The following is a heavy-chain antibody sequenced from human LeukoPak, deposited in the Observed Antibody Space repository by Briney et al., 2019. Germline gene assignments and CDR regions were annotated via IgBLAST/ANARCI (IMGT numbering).Heavy chain of an antibody. Sequence: VASVKVSCKASGGTFSSYAISWVRQAPGQGLEWMGRIIPILGIANYAQKFQGRVTITADKSTSTAYMELSSLRSEDTAVYYCAREVFIVGATGYNWFDPWGQGTLVTVSS. CDR2: IIPILGIA. CDR1: GGTFSSYA. J-gene: IGHJ5*02. V-gene: IGHV1-69*04. D-gene: IGHD1-26*01. CDR3: AREVFIVGATGYNWFDP.